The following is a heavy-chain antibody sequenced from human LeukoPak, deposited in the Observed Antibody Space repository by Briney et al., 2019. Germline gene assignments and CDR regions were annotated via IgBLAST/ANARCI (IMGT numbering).Heavy chain of an antibody. V-gene: IGHV4-59*08. J-gene: IGHJ4*02. CDR1: GGSISSYY. Sequence: SETLSLTCAVSGGSISSYYWSWIRQPPGKGLEWIGYIYYSGSTSYNPSLKSRVTISVDTSKSQFSLKLSSVIAADTAVYYCARRTYSSGFDYIDYWGQGTLVTVSS. CDR3: ARRTYSSGFDYIDY. D-gene: IGHD6-19*01. CDR2: IYYSGST.